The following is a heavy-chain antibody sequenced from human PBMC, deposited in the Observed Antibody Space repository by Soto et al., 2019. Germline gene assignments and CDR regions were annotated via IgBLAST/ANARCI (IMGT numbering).Heavy chain of an antibody. Sequence: PLETLSLTCTVSGGSISSGDYYWSWIRQPPGKGLEWIGYIYYSGSTYYNPSLKSRVTISVDTSKNQFSLKLSSVTAADTAVYYCARASYYYDSSGYLSAFDIWGQGTMVTVSS. V-gene: IGHV4-30-4*01. J-gene: IGHJ3*02. CDR1: GGSISSGDYY. D-gene: IGHD3-22*01. CDR3: ARASYYYDSSGYLSAFDI. CDR2: IYYSGST.